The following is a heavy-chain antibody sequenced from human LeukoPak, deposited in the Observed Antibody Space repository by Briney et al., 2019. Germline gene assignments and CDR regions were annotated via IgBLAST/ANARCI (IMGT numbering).Heavy chain of an antibody. J-gene: IGHJ4*02. D-gene: IGHD6-19*01. V-gene: IGHV1-18*01. CDR1: GYTFTTYG. CDR2: ISTDNVDT. Sequence: GASVKVSCKSSGYTFTTYGITWVRQAPGQGLEWMGWISTDNVDTNYAQKFQGRVTMTRDTSISTAYMELSRLRSDDTAVYYCARGQYSSPFDYWGQGTLVTVSS. CDR3: ARGQYSSPFDY.